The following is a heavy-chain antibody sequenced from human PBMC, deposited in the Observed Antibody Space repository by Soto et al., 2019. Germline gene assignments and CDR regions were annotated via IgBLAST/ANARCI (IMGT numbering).Heavy chain of an antibody. J-gene: IGHJ4*02. CDR2: INAGNGNT. CDR3: ARDLGYALPDY. CDR1: GYTFTSYA. D-gene: IGHD2-15*01. V-gene: IGHV1-3*01. Sequence: ASVKVSCKASGYTFTSYAMHWVRQAPGQRLEWMGWINAGNGNTKYSQKFQGRVTITRDTSASTAYMELSSLRSEDTAGYYCARDLGYALPDYWGQGTLVTVSS.